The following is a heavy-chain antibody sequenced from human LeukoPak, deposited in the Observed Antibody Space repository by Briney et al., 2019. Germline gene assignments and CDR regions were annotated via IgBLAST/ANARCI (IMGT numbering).Heavy chain of an antibody. CDR2: IIPIFGTA. V-gene: IGHV1-69*05. CDR3: AATPDYDFWSGYFSA. D-gene: IGHD3-3*01. J-gene: IGHJ4*02. CDR1: GGTFSSYA. Sequence: SVKVSCKASGGTFSSYAISWVRQAPGQGLEWMGRIIPIFGTANYAQKFQGRVTITTDESTSTAYVELSSLRSEDTAVYYCAATPDYDFWSGYFSAWGQGTLVTVSS.